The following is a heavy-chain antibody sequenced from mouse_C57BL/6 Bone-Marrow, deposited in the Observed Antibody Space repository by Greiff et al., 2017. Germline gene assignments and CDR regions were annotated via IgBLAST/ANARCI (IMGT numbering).Heavy chain of an antibody. CDR2: IYPRSGNT. J-gene: IGHJ3*01. D-gene: IGHD1-1*02. Sequence: VKLMESGAELARPGASVKLSCKASGYTFTSYGISWVKQRTGQGLEWIREIYPRSGNTYYNEKFKGKATLTADKSSSTAYMELRSLTSEDSAVYFCARGGGYGPFAYWGQGTLVTVSA. CDR1: GYTFTSYG. V-gene: IGHV1-81*01. CDR3: ARGGGYGPFAY.